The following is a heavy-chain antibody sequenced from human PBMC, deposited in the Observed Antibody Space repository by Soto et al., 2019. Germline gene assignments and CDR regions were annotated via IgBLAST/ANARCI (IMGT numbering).Heavy chain of an antibody. Sequence: PSETLSLTCTVSGGSISSYYWSWIRQPAGKGLEWIGRIYTSGSTNYNPSLKSRVTMSVDTSKNQFSLKLSSVTAADTAVYYCARAGEGYCSGGSCYSRSRPYYYYGMDVWGQGTTVTVS. V-gene: IGHV4-4*07. CDR1: GGSISSYY. J-gene: IGHJ6*02. D-gene: IGHD2-15*01. CDR3: ARAGEGYCSGGSCYSRSRPYYYYGMDV. CDR2: IYTSGST.